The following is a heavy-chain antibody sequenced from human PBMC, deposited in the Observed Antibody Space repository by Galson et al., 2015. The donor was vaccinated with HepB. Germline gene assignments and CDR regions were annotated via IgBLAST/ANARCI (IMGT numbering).Heavy chain of an antibody. D-gene: IGHD4/OR15-4a*01. CDR1: GYTFTTYE. Sequence: SVKVSCKASGYTFTTYEINWVRQASGQGLEWMGWMSPISGNTGYGQRFQGRITMTRDTSTSTAYMELSGLTSEDTAVYYCAREVRLHTEDKFDYWGQGTLVTVSS. J-gene: IGHJ4*02. V-gene: IGHV1-8*01. CDR3: AREVRLHTEDKFDY. CDR2: MSPISGNT.